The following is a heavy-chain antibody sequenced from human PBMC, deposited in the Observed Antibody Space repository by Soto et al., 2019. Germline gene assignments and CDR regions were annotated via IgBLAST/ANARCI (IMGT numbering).Heavy chain of an antibody. CDR1: GYIFVNYG. CDR2: ISPYTGNT. Sequence: ASVKVSCKASGYIFVNYGIAWARQAPGQGLEWMGWISPYTGNTHSATKIQGRLTMTTDTSTSTAYMDLGSLTSDDTAVYYCVMVDNYVTPTPQYVWGQGTTVTVSS. J-gene: IGHJ6*02. CDR3: VMVDNYVTPTPQYV. V-gene: IGHV1-18*01. D-gene: IGHD3-16*01.